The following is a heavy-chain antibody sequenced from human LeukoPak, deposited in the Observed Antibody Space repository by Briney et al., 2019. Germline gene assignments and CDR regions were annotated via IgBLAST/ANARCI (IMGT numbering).Heavy chain of an antibody. Sequence: SVKVSCKASGGTFSSYAISWMRQAPGQGLEWMGGIIPIFGTANYAQKLQGRVTITADESTSTAYMELSSLRSEDTAVYYCARGRYSSGWLNYYYYGMDVWGQGTTVTVSS. CDR3: ARGRYSSGWLNYYYYGMDV. D-gene: IGHD6-19*01. J-gene: IGHJ6*02. CDR1: GGTFSSYA. V-gene: IGHV1-69*13. CDR2: IIPIFGTA.